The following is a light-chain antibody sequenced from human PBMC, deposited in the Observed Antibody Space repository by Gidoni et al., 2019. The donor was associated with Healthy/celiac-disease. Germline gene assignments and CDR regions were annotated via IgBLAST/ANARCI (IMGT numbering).Light chain of an antibody. Sequence: DIQMTQSPSTLSASVGDRVTITCRASQIISSWLAWYQQKPGNAPKLLFYNASSLESGVPSSFSGSGSGTEFTLTISSLQPDDFATYYCQQYNSLWTFGQGTKVEIK. CDR1: QIISSW. J-gene: IGKJ1*01. CDR2: NAS. V-gene: IGKV1-5*03. CDR3: QQYNSLWT.